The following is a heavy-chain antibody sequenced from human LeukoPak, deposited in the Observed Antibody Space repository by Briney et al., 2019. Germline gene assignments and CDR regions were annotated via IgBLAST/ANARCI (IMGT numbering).Heavy chain of an antibody. D-gene: IGHD3-10*01. J-gene: IGHJ4*02. CDR2: INHSGST. CDR3: ARGRAMVRGGHDY. CDR1: GGSISSYY. Sequence: SETLSLTCTVSGGSISSYYWSWIRQPPGKGLEWIGEINHSGSTNYNPSLKSRVTISVDTSKNQFSLKLSSVTAADTAVYYCARGRAMVRGGHDYWGQGTLVTVSS. V-gene: IGHV4-34*01.